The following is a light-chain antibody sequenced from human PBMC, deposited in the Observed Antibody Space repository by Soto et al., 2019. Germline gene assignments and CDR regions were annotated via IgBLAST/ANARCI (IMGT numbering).Light chain of an antibody. CDR1: QSVSSSC. CDR2: DAS. J-gene: IGKJ5*01. V-gene: IGKV3D-20*01. CDR3: QQYGSPPIT. Sequence: EIVLTQSPATLSLSPGERATLSCGASQSVSSSCLAWYQQKPGLAPRLLIYDASSRATGIPDRFSGSGSGTDFTLTISRLEPEDFAVYDCQQYGSPPITFGQGTRLEIK.